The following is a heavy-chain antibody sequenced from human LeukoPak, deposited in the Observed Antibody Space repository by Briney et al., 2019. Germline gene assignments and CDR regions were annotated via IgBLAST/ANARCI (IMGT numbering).Heavy chain of an antibody. CDR2: INPSGGST. V-gene: IGHV1-46*03. D-gene: IGHD3-9*01. CDR3: AREKPYYDILTGYYKGGAFDI. Sequence: ASVEVSCKASGYTFTSYYMHWVRQAPGQGLEWMGIINPSGGSTSYAQKFQGRVTMTRDTSTSTVYMELSSLRSEDTAVYYCAREKPYYDILTGYYKGGAFDIWGQGTMVTVSS. CDR1: GYTFTSYY. J-gene: IGHJ3*02.